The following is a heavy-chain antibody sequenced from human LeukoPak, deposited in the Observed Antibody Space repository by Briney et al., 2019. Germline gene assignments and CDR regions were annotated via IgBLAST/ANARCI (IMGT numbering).Heavy chain of an antibody. J-gene: IGHJ4*02. D-gene: IGHD6-13*01. Sequence: GSLRLSCAASGFSFSSYAMSWVRQAPGKGLEWVSAISGSRGSTYYADSVKGRFTISRDNSKNTLYLQMNSLRAEDTAVYYCAKDGSPPFSSSWYSAVHFDYWGQGTLVTVSS. CDR2: ISGSRGST. V-gene: IGHV3-23*01. CDR3: AKDGSPPFSSSWYSAVHFDY. CDR1: GFSFSSYA.